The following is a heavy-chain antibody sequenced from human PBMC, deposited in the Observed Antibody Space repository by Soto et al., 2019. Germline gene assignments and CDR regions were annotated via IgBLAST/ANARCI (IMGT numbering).Heavy chain of an antibody. V-gene: IGHV1-69*13. D-gene: IGHD3-3*01. CDR2: IIPIFGTA. CDR1: GGAFSSYA. J-gene: IGHJ5*02. Sequence: ASVKVSCKASGGAFSSYAISWVLQAPGQGLEWMGGIIPIFGTANYAQKFQGRVTITADESTSTAYMELSSLRSEDTAVYYCARDFTIFGVVIHPRHWFDPWGQGTLVTVSS. CDR3: ARDFTIFGVVIHPRHWFDP.